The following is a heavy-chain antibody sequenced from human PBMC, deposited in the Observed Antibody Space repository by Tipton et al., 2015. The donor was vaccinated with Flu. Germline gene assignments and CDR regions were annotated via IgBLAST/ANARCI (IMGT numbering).Heavy chain of an antibody. CDR3: ARLSYYDVDLKNFYFDY. V-gene: IGHV4-34*01. CDR1: GGSFSGYY. CDR2: IYPSGTT. D-gene: IGHD3-10*02. Sequence: TLSLTCAVYGGSFSGYYWSWIRQPPGKRLELIGSIYPSGTTYYNPSLKSRVTISVDTSKSQFSLKLRPVTAADTAVYYCARLSYYDVDLKNFYFDYGGQGALVTVSS. J-gene: IGHJ4*02.